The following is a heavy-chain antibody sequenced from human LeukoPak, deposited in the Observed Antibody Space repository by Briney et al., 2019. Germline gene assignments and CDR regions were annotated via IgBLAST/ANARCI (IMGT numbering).Heavy chain of an antibody. J-gene: IGHJ4*02. CDR2: ISGSGDST. V-gene: IGHV3-23*01. D-gene: IGHD2-2*01. CDR1: GFIFRRYA. CDR3: AKGVAIVVVPAAID. Sequence: PGGSLRLSCAASGFIFRRYAMNWVRQAPGKGLEWVSAISGSGDSTYYADPVKGRFTISRDNSKNTLYMQMNSLRVEDTAVYYCAKGVAIVVVPAAIDWGQGTLVTVSS.